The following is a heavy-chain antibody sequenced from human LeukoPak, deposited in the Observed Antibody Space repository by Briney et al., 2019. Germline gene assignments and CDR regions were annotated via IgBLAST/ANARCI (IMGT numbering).Heavy chain of an antibody. CDR2: INPSGGST. CDR1: GYTFTSYY. V-gene: IGHV1-46*01. CDR3: AREREILQPFDY. D-gene: IGHD1-26*01. Sequence: ASVKVSCKASGYTFTSYYMHWVRQVPGQGLEWMGIINPSGGSTSYAQKFQGRVTMTMDMSTSTVYMELSSLRSEDTAVYYCAREREILQPFDYWGQGTLVTVSS. J-gene: IGHJ4*02.